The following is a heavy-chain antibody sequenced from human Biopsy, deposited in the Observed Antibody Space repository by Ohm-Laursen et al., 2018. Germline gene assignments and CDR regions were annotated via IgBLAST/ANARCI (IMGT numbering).Heavy chain of an antibody. D-gene: IGHD5-12*01. J-gene: IGHJ2*01. CDR3: ARGLGGYDYWYLDL. Sequence: GSSVKVSCKASGGMFNSYTINWLRQAPGQGLQWMGGIMSLYNTTNYAQKFWDRITVTADKSTNTVYMTLSSLTSEDTAVYFCARGLGGYDYWYLDLWGRGTLVIVSS. CDR1: GGMFNSYT. V-gene: IGHV1-69*06. CDR2: IMSLYNTT.